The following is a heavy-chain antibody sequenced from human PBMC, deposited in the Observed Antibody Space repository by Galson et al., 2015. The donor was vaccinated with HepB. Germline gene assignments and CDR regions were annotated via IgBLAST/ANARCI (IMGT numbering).Heavy chain of an antibody. CDR2: TYYRSKWYS. D-gene: IGHD1-7*01. V-gene: IGHV6-1*01. Sequence: CAISGDSVSTIRAVWNWIRQSPSRGLEWLGRTYYRSKWYSDYALSVNSRITINPDTAKNQVYLQLKSVTPENTTVYFCARGEKSENYSYFYIIAVWGQATTVTVS. CDR3: ARGEKSENYSYFYIIAV. CDR1: GDSVSTIRAV. J-gene: IGHJ6*02.